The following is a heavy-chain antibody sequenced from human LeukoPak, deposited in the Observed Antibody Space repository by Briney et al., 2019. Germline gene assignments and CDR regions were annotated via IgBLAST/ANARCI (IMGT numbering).Heavy chain of an antibody. CDR3: ARRGITMVRGATEPYYYYGMDV. J-gene: IGHJ6*02. D-gene: IGHD3-10*01. CDR1: GYTFTSYA. CDR2: INAGNGNT. V-gene: IGHV1-3*01. Sequence: ASVKVSCKASGYTFTSYAMHWVRQAPGQRLEWMGWINAGNGNTKYSQKFQGRVTITRDTSASTAYMELSSLRSEDTAVYYCARRGITMVRGATEPYYYYGMDVWGQGTTVTVSS.